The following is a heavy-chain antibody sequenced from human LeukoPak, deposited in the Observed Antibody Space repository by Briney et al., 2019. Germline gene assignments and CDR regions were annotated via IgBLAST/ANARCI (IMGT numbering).Heavy chain of an antibody. Sequence: GGSLRLSCAASGFTFSSYSMNWVRQAPGKGLEWVSSISSSSSYIYYADSVKGRFTISRDNAKNSLCLQMNSLRAEDTAVYYCARVWELFYFDYWGQGTLVTVSS. J-gene: IGHJ4*02. CDR2: ISSSSSYI. CDR3: ARVWELFYFDY. CDR1: GFTFSSYS. V-gene: IGHV3-21*01. D-gene: IGHD3-10*01.